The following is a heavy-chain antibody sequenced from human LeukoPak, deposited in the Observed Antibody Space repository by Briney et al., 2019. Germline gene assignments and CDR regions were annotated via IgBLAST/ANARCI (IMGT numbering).Heavy chain of an antibody. D-gene: IGHD3-3*01. CDR2: INPSGDST. CDR1: GYTFTSYY. V-gene: IGHV1-46*01. Sequence: ASVKVSCKASGYTFTSYYMHWVRQAPGQGLKWMGIINPSGDSTSYAQTFQCRVTMTRDTSTSTVYMELSSLRSEDTAVYYCARGEWGYAFDIWGQGTMVTVSS. J-gene: IGHJ3*02. CDR3: ARGEWGYAFDI.